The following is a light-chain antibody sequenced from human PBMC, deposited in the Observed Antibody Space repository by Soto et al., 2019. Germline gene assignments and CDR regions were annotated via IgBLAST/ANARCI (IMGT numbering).Light chain of an antibody. CDR3: SSFTTSYFYV. J-gene: IGLJ1*01. Sequence: QSALTQPASVSGSPGQSITISCGGTSSDVGAYIYVSWYQQFPGKAPKLILYEVNNRPSGVSNRFSGSKSAYTASLTISGLQAEDEANYYCSSFTTSYFYVFGPGTKLTVL. V-gene: IGLV2-14*03. CDR1: SSDVGAYIY. CDR2: EVN.